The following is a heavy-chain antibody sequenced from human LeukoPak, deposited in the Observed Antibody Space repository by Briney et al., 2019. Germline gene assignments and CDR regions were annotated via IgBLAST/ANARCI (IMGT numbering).Heavy chain of an antibody. CDR2: FSSNNSYI. J-gene: IGHJ6*03. D-gene: IGHD3-3*01. CDR3: ARDRSGYSLVPSTKYNYYYMDV. V-gene: IGHV3-21*01. CDR1: GFILSSNT. Sequence: GGSLRLSCAASGFILSSNTMNWVRQAPGKGLEGVLSFSSNNSYIYYADSVRGRFPISRDNAKNSVFLHINTLRAGDTAVYYCARDRSGYSLVPSTKYNYYYMDVWGKGTTVTVSS.